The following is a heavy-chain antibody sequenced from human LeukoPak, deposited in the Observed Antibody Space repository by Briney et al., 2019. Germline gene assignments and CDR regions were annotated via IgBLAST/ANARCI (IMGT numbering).Heavy chain of an antibody. CDR2: ITWDGGST. D-gene: IGHD6-19*01. V-gene: IGHV3-43D*03. Sequence: GGSLRLSCVGSGFTFGEYGMHWVRQVPGKGLEWVCHITWDGGSTYYAGSVKGRFTIYRDNNKKSLFLQMNSLGPEDTALYYCAKDIHIGHGSGWPESWGQGTLVTVSS. J-gene: IGHJ5*02. CDR1: GFTFGEYG. CDR3: AKDIHIGHGSGWPES.